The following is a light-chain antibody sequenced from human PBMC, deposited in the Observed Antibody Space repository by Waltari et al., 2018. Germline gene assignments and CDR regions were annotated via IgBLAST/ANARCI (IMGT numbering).Light chain of an antibody. CDR3: ASWADSLNGPV. CDR2: NNN. J-gene: IGLJ3*02. Sequence: QSVVTQPPSASGTPGHTVTIPCSGSSSNLGHNSVSWYQQLPGTAPKRLIFNNNQRPSGVPDRFSGSKSGTSAAPAARGLQSEDEADYYCASWADSLNGPVFGGGTKLTVL. V-gene: IGLV1-44*01. CDR1: SSNLGHNS.